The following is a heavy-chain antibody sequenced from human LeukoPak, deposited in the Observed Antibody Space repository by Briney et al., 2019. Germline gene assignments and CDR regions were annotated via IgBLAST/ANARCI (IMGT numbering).Heavy chain of an antibody. CDR2: MSFDGSNK. V-gene: IGHV3-30*04. D-gene: IGHD5-12*01. CDR1: GFTFSDYA. J-gene: IGHJ4*02. CDR3: AKGGYDYVEIGYFDY. Sequence: GGSLRLSCAASGFTFSDYAMHWVRQAPGKGLEWVAVMSFDGSNKYYADSVKGRFTISRDNSKNTLYLQMNSLRAEDTAVYYCAKGGYDYVEIGYFDYWGQGTLVTVSS.